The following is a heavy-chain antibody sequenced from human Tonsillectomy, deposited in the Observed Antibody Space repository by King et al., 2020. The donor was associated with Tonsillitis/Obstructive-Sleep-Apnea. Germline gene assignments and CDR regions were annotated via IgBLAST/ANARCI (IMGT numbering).Heavy chain of an antibody. CDR1: GFTFSSYA. CDR2: ISYDGSNK. V-gene: IGHV3-30*04. Sequence: VQLVESGGGVVQPGRSLRLSCAASGFTFSSYAMHWVRQAPGKGLEWVAVISYDGSNKYYADSVKGRFTISRDNSKNTLYLQMNSLRAEDTAVYCCARGDMAYSYGYYGMDVWGQGTTVTVSS. CDR3: ARGDMAYSYGYYGMDV. D-gene: IGHD5-18*01. J-gene: IGHJ6*02.